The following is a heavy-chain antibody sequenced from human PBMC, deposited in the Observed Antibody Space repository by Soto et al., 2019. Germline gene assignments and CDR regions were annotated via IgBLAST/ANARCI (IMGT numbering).Heavy chain of an antibody. V-gene: IGHV1-18*01. D-gene: IGHD1-1*01. CDR2: VSPYNGNT. Sequence: ASVKVSCKVFGYTFSTYGLSWVRQAPGQGLEWMGWVSPYNGNTYYAPGLQGRVTMTTDTSTNTAYISLRGLRSGDTAIYYCVRGGILEANRPYYYYGLDVWGQGTPVTVSS. J-gene: IGHJ6*02. CDR1: GYTFSTYG. CDR3: VRGGILEANRPYYYYGLDV.